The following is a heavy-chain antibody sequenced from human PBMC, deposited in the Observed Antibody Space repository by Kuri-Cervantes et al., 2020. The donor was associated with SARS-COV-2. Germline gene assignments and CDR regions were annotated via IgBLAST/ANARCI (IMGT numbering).Heavy chain of an antibody. CDR2: ISSSSSYI. CDR1: GFTFSSYS. Sequence: GESLKISCAASGFTFSSYSMNWVRQAPGKGLEWVSSISSSSSYIYYADSVKGRFTISRDNAKNSLYLQMNSLRAEDTAVYYCARGGYSSSSGHYFDYWGQGTQVTVSS. J-gene: IGHJ4*01. CDR3: ARGGYSSSSGHYFDY. D-gene: IGHD6-6*01. V-gene: IGHV3-21*01.